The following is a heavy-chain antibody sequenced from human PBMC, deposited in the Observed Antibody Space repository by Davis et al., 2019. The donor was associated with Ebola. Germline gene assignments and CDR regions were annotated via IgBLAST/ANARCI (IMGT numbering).Heavy chain of an antibody. J-gene: IGHJ6*03. CDR3: AREGATYYYMDV. D-gene: IGHD3-16*01. Sequence: GESLKISCAASGFTVSSNYMSWVRQAPGKGLEWVSVIYSGGSTYYADSVKGRFTISRDNSKNTLYLQMNSLRAEDTAVYYCAREGATYYYMDVWGKGTTVTVSS. CDR1: GFTVSSNY. V-gene: IGHV3-53*01. CDR2: IYSGGST.